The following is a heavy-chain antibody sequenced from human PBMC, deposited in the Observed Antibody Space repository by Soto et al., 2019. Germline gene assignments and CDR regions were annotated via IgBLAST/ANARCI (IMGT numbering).Heavy chain of an antibody. Sequence: ASVKVSCKASGYTFTGYYMHWVRQAPGQGIEWMGWINPNSGGTKYAQKFQGRVTMTRDTSISTAYMELSRLRSDDTAVYYCARGGYSSGLGYYYGMDVWGQGTTVTVSS. CDR3: ARGGYSSGLGYYYGMDV. J-gene: IGHJ6*02. V-gene: IGHV1-2*02. CDR1: GYTFTGYY. D-gene: IGHD6-13*01. CDR2: INPNSGGT.